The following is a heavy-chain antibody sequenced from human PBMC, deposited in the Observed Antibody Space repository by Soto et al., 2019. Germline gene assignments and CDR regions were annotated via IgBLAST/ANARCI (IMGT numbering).Heavy chain of an antibody. J-gene: IGHJ6*02. V-gene: IGHV5-51*01. CDR2: IYPGDSDT. CDR3: EKSSRDAHSYYYYYGMDV. CDR1: GYSFTSYW. Sequence: GESLKISCKGSGYSFTSYWIGWVRQMPGKGLEWMGIIYPGDSDTRYSPSFQGQVTISADKSISTAYLQWSSLKASDTAMYYCEKSSRDAHSYYYYYGMDVWGQGTTVTVS. D-gene: IGHD2-21*02.